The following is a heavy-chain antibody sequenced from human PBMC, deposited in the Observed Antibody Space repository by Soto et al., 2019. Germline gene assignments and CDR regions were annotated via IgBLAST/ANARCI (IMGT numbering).Heavy chain of an antibody. J-gene: IGHJ6*02. CDR3: ARYCSGGSCYSHGYYYYGMDV. CDR2: IYYSGST. V-gene: IGHV4-59*01. Sequence: QVQLQESGPGLVKPSETLSLTCTVSGGSISSYYWSWIRQPPGKGLEWIGYIYYSGSTNYNPSLKSRVTISVAPSKNQSSLKLSSVTAADTAVYYCARYCSGGSCYSHGYYYYGMDVWGQGTTVTVSS. CDR1: GGSISSYY. D-gene: IGHD2-15*01.